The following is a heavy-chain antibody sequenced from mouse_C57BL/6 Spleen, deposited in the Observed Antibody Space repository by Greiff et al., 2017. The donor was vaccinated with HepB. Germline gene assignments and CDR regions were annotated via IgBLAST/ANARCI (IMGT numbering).Heavy chain of an antibody. J-gene: IGHJ4*01. CDR2: ISSGGDYI. Sequence: EVKLMESGEGLVKPGGSLKLSCAASGFTFSSYAMSWVRQTPEKRLEWVAYISSGGDYIYYADTVKGRFTISRDNARNTLYLQMSSLKSEDTAMYYCTRDLPGNYYAMDYWGQGTSVTVSS. CDR3: TRDLPGNYYAMDY. D-gene: IGHD6-1*01. CDR1: GFTFSSYA. V-gene: IGHV5-9-1*02.